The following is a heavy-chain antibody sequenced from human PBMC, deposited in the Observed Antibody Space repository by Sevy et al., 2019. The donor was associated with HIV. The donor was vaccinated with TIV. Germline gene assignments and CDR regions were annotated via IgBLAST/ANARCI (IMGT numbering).Heavy chain of an antibody. V-gene: IGHV1-69*13. CDR1: GGTFSSYA. J-gene: IGHJ4*02. D-gene: IGHD3-22*01. CDR3: ARPGGLYDSSGYYRPYFDY. CDR2: IIPIFGTA. Sequence: ASVKVSCKASGGTFSSYAISWVRQAPGQGLEWMGGIIPIFGTANYAQKFQGRVTITADESTGTAYMELSSLRSEDTAVYYWARPGGLYDSSGYYRPYFDYWGQGTLVTVSS.